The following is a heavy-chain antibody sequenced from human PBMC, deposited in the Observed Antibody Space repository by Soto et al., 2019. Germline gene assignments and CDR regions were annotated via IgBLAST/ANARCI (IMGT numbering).Heavy chain of an antibody. D-gene: IGHD5-12*01. V-gene: IGHV4-31*03. J-gene: IGHJ4*02. CDR1: GGSISSGGYY. Sequence: QVQLQESGPGLVKLSQTLSLTCTISGGSISSGGYYWSWIRQHPGKGLEWIGYIYYSGSTYYNPSLKSRVTISVDTSKNQFSLKLRSVTAADTAVYYCARQRDGYNYRYFDYWGQGTLVTVSS. CDR3: ARQRDGYNYRYFDY. CDR2: IYYSGST.